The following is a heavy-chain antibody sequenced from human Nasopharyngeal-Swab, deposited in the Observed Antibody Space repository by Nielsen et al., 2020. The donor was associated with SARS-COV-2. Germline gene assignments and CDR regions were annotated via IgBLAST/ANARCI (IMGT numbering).Heavy chain of an antibody. CDR1: GGSISSGSYY. CDR3: ASTAMGIGIGSEYYFDY. Sequence: SETLSLTCTVSGGSISSGSYYWSWIRQPAGKGLEWIGRIYTSGSTNYNPSLKSRVTISVDTSKNQFSLTLSSVTAADTAVYYCASTAMGIGIGSEYYFDYWGQGTLVTVSS. J-gene: IGHJ4*02. D-gene: IGHD5-18*01. V-gene: IGHV4-61*02. CDR2: IYTSGST.